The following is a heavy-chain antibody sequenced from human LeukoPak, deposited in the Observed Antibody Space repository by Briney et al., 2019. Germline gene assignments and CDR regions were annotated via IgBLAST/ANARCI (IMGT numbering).Heavy chain of an antibody. V-gene: IGHV1-2*02. CDR1: GYTFTGYY. CDR3: ARAEWFGELLS. CDR2: INPNSGGT. D-gene: IGHD3-10*01. J-gene: IGHJ4*02. Sequence: ASVKVSCKASGYTFTGYYMHWVRQAPGQGLEWMGWINPNSGGTNYAQKFQGRVTMTRNTSISTAYMELSSLRSEDTAVYYYARAEWFGELLSWGQGTLVTVSS.